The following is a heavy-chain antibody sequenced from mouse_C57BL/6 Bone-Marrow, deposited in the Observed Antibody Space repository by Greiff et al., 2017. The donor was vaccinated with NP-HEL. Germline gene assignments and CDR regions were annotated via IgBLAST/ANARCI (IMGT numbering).Heavy chain of an antibody. CDR2: IYPRSGNT. V-gene: IGHV1-81*01. Sequence: VHLVESGAELARPGASVKLSCKASGYTFTSYGISWVKQRTGQGLEWIGEIYPRSGNTYYNEKFKGKATLTADKSSSTAYMELRSLTSEDSAVYFCARPYYSKKAWFAYWGQGTLVTVSA. J-gene: IGHJ3*01. CDR1: GYTFTSYG. CDR3: ARPYYSKKAWFAY. D-gene: IGHD2-5*01.